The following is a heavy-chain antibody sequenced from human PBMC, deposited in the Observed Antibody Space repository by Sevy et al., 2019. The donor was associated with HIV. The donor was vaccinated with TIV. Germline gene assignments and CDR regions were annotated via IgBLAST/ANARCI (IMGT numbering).Heavy chain of an antibody. Sequence: ASVKVSCKASGRTFSSYAFSWVRQATGQGLEWMGGIIPMFATANYVQKFQGRVTITADESTSTAYMELSSLRSEDTAIYYCARSMSWYASFDYWGQGTLVTVSS. V-gene: IGHV1-69*13. CDR2: IIPMFATA. J-gene: IGHJ4*02. D-gene: IGHD6-13*01. CDR3: ARSMSWYASFDY. CDR1: GRTFSSYA.